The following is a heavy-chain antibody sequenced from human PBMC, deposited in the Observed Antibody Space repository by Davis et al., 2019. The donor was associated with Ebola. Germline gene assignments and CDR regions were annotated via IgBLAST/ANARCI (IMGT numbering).Heavy chain of an antibody. CDR2: INPSGGST. J-gene: IGHJ6*02. CDR1: GYTFTSYY. Sequence: ASVKVSCKASGYTFTSYYMHWVRQAPGQGLEWMGIINPSGGSTSYAQKFQGRVTMTRDTSTSTVYMELSSLRSEDTAVYYCARPYQTKKKGYYYYGMDVWGQGTTVTVSS. V-gene: IGHV1-46*01. D-gene: IGHD1-14*01. CDR3: ARPYQTKKKGYYYYGMDV.